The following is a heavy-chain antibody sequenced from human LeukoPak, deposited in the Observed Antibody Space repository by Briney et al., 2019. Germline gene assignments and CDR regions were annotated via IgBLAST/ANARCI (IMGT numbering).Heavy chain of an antibody. V-gene: IGHV1-2*06. CDR1: GYTFTGYY. Sequence: ASVKVSCKASGYTFTGYYMHWVRQAPGQGLEWMGRINPNSGGTNYAQKFQGRVTMTRDTSISTAYMELSRLRSDDTAVYYCAREPTYDYVWGSYRSKNFDYWGQGTLVTVSS. CDR3: AREPTYDYVWGSYRSKNFDY. CDR2: INPNSGGT. J-gene: IGHJ4*02. D-gene: IGHD3-16*02.